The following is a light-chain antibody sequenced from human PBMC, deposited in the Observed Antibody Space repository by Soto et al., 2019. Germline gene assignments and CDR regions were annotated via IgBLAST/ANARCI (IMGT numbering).Light chain of an antibody. CDR3: QQDDNWPLT. CDR2: GAS. V-gene: IGKV3-20*01. Sequence: EIVLTQSPGTLSFSPGDRVTLSYRASQTVSKNYLAWCQQKPGQAPRVIMYGASRRATGIPDRFSGGGSGTDFTLTISSLQSEDFGVYFCQQDDNWPLTFGGGTKVDIK. J-gene: IGKJ4*01. CDR1: QTVSKNY.